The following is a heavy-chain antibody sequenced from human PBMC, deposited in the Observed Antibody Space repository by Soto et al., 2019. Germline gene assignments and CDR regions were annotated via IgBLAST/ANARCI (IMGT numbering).Heavy chain of an antibody. D-gene: IGHD6-13*01. CDR1: GFTFSSYA. Sequence: EVQLLESGGGLVQPGGSLRLSCAASGFTFSSYAMSWVRQAPGKGLEWVSVISGSGDSTYYADSVRGRFTIPRDNSKNTLDLQMNGQRAEDTAVYYCAKDRDGAAAGPTKFYGMDVWGQGTTVTVSS. V-gene: IGHV3-23*01. J-gene: IGHJ6*02. CDR2: ISGSGDST. CDR3: AKDRDGAAAGPTKFYGMDV.